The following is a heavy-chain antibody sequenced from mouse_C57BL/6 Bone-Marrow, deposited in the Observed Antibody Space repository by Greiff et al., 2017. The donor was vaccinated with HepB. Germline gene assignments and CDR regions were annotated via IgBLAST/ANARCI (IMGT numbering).Heavy chain of an antibody. D-gene: IGHD1-1*01. V-gene: IGHV1-80*01. CDR2: IYPGDGDT. Sequence: VQVVESGAELVKPGASVKISCKASGYAFSSYWMNWVKQRPGKGLEWIGQIYPGDGDTNYNGKFKGKATLTADKSSSTTYMQLSSLTSEDSAVYYCARGGSPITTVGAMDDWGQGTSVTVSS. CDR1: GYAFSSYW. CDR3: ARGGSPITTVGAMDD. J-gene: IGHJ4*01.